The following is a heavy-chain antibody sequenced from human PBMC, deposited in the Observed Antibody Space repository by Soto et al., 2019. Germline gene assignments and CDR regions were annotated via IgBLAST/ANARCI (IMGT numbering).Heavy chain of an antibody. CDR3: ARRRTYNWNYESWYFDY. J-gene: IGHJ4*02. CDR1: GGSFSGYY. V-gene: IGHV4-34*01. D-gene: IGHD1-7*01. Sequence: SETLSLTCAVYGGSFSGYYWSWIRQPPGKGLEWIGEINHSGSTNYNPSLKSRVTISVDTSKSQFSLKLSSVTAADTAVYYCARRRTYNWNYESWYFDYWGQGTLVTVSS. CDR2: INHSGST.